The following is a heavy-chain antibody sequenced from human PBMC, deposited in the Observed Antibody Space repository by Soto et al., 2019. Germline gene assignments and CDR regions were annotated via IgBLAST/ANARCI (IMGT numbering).Heavy chain of an antibody. J-gene: IGHJ6*02. CDR2: IWYDGSNK. V-gene: IGHV3-33*01. CDR1: GFTFSSYG. CDR3: ARENMDTAMEDYYYYGMDV. D-gene: IGHD5-18*01. Sequence: GGSLRLSCAASGFTFSSYGMHWVRQAPGKGLEWVAVIWYDGSNKYYADTVKGRFTISRDNSKNTLNLQMNSLRAEDTAVYYCARENMDTAMEDYYYYGMDVWGQGTTVTVAS.